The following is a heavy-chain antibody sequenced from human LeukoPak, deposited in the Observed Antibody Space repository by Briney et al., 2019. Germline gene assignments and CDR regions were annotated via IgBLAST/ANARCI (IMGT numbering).Heavy chain of an antibody. CDR3: ARGPSVTSIGGP. CDR1: GGSISHYY. V-gene: IGHV4-59*01. Sequence: SETLSLTCTVSGGSISHYYWSWIRQPPEEGLEWIGYTYYGGSTKFNPSLKSRVAISVDTSKKQFSLNLTSVTAADTAVYYCARGPSVTSIGGPWGQGTLVTVSA. D-gene: IGHD4-17*01. CDR2: TYYGGST. J-gene: IGHJ5*02.